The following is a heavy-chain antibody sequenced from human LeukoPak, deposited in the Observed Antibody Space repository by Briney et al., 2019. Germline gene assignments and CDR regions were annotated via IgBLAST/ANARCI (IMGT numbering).Heavy chain of an antibody. CDR2: IRTTAEGAKYA. Sequence: GGSLRLSCATSGFSFTDYPMNWVRQAPGKGLEWISNIRTTAEGAKYAYYADSVKGRVTISRDDGKNTLYLHMNSLRDDDTAVYYCATDQRYAFDYRGQGILVTVSS. D-gene: IGHD3-9*01. CDR1: GFSFTDYP. CDR3: ATDQRYAFDY. V-gene: IGHV3-48*02. J-gene: IGHJ4*02.